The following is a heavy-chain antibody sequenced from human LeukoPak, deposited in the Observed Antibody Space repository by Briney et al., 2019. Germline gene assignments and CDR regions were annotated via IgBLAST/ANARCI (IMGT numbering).Heavy chain of an antibody. Sequence: PSETLSLTCAVYGGSFSVYYWSWISQPPGKGLEWIGEINHSGSTNYNPSLKSRVTISVDTSKNQISLKLSCVTAAGTAVYYCARFGPIFSYYYDSSGYWFDPWGQGTLVTVSS. D-gene: IGHD3-22*01. CDR2: INHSGST. J-gene: IGHJ5*02. CDR1: GGSFSVYY. V-gene: IGHV4-34*01. CDR3: ARFGPIFSYYYDSSGYWFDP.